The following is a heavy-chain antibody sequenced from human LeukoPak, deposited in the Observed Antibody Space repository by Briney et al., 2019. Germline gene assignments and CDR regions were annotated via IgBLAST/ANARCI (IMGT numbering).Heavy chain of an antibody. CDR3: ARLLRYFDWLAFDI. V-gene: IGHV3-30-3*01. CDR2: ISYDGSNK. J-gene: IGHJ3*02. Sequence: GGSLRLSCAASGFTFSSYAMHWVRQAPGKGLEWVAVISYDGSNKYYADSVKGRFTISRDNAKNTLYLQMNSLRAEDTAVYYCARLLRYFDWLAFDIWGQGTMVTVSS. CDR1: GFTFSSYA. D-gene: IGHD3-9*01.